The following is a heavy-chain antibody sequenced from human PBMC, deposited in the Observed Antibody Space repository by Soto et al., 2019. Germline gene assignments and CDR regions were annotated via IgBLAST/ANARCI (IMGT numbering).Heavy chain of an antibody. CDR3: ARDRRGSSSPRFDY. CDR2: ISAYNGNT. D-gene: IGHD6-6*01. Sequence: RASVKVSCKASGYTFTSYGISWVRQAPGQGLEWMGWISAYNGNTNYAQKLQGRVTMTTDTSTSTAYMELRSLRSDDTAVYYCARDRRGSSSPRFDYWGQGALVTVSS. J-gene: IGHJ4*02. V-gene: IGHV1-18*04. CDR1: GYTFTSYG.